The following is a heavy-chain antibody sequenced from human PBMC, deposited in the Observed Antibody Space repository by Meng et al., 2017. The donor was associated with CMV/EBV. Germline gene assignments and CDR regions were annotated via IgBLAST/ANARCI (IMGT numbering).Heavy chain of an antibody. D-gene: IGHD6-13*01. J-gene: IGHJ6*02. V-gene: IGHV6-1*01. CDR2: TYYRSKWYN. Sequence: LSLTGAISGDSVSSNSAAWNWIRQSPSRGLEWLGRTYYRSKWYNDYAVSVKSRITINPDTSKNQFSLQLNSVTPEDTAVYYCARAGIAAAGTMEYYYYGMDVWGQGTTVTVSS. CDR3: ARAGIAAAGTMEYYYYGMDV. CDR1: GDSVSSNSAA.